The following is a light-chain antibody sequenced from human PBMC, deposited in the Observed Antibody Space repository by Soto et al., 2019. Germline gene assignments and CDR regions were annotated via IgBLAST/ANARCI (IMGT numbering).Light chain of an antibody. J-gene: IGLJ1*01. CDR2: AYN. CDR3: QSYDSRLSGYV. V-gene: IGLV1-40*01. Sequence: QSVLTQPPSVSGAPGQRVTISCTGSSSNIGAGYDVHWYQQLPGTAPKLLIYAYNNRPSGVPDRFSGSKSGTSASLAITGLQAEDEADYYCQSYDSRLSGYVFGSATKVTV. CDR1: SSNIGAGYD.